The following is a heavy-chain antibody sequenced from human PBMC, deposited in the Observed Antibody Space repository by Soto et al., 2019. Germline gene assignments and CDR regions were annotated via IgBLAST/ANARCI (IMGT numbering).Heavy chain of an antibody. CDR2: IYYSGST. CDR3: TSTRSIKNDFWSGSRGVDRFDP. J-gene: IGHJ5*02. CDR1: GGSISSGGYY. D-gene: IGHD3-3*01. Sequence: PSETLSLTCNVSGGSISSGGYYWTWIRRHPGKGLEWIGYIYYSGSTYYTPSLKSRLTISVDTSKNQFSLKLSSVTAADTAVYYCTSTRSIKNDFWSGSRGVDRFDPWGQGTLVTVS. V-gene: IGHV4-31*03.